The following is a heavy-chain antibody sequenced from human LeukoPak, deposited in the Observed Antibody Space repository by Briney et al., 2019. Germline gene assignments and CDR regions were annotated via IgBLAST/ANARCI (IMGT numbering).Heavy chain of an antibody. CDR3: ARAYQPLGGLSFPDQ. D-gene: IGHD3-16*02. J-gene: IGHJ5*02. V-gene: IGHV7-4-1*02. CDR2: INPNTGDP. Sequence: ASVKVSCKAPGYTFTTHAMNWVRQAPGQGLEWMGWINPNTGDPTYAQGFTGRFVFSLDTSVSTAHLQISSLEAEDTAVYFCARAYQPLGGLSFPDQWGQGTLVTVSS. CDR1: GYTFTTHA.